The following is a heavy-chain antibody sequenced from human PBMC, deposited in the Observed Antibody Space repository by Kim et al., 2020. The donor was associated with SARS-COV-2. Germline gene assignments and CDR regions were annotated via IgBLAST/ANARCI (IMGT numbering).Heavy chain of an antibody. CDR3: AKDREWDDGSYFHF. CDR1: GFTFSTYA. Sequence: GGSLRLSCAASGFTFSTYAMSWVRRAPGKGLEWVSTISGSGGSTYYADSVKGRFTISRDKSENTLFLQMNSLRAEDTAIYYCAKDREWDDGSYFHFWGQGALVTVSS. V-gene: IGHV3-23*01. CDR2: ISGSGGST. D-gene: IGHD1-26*01. J-gene: IGHJ4*02.